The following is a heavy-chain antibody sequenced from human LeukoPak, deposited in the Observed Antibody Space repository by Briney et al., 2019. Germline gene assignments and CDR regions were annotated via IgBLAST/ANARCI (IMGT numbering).Heavy chain of an antibody. CDR3: ARELDDQTIGAPPYRH. D-gene: IGHD5-12*01. Sequence: RGSLKMSRAASGFTWSRSWNACVRQAPGKGLEWVSSISSSSSYIYYADSVKGRFTISRDNAKNSLYLQMNSLRAEDTAVYYCARELDDQTIGAPPYRHWGRGTLVTVSS. CDR1: GFTWSRSW. V-gene: IGHV3-21*01. CDR2: ISSSSSYI. J-gene: IGHJ4*02.